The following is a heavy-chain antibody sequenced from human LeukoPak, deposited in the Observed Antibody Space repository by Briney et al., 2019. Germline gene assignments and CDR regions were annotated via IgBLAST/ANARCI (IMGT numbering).Heavy chain of an antibody. V-gene: IGHV3-23*01. CDR2: ISGSGGST. D-gene: IGHD3-22*01. CDR1: GFTFSSYA. Sequence: GGSLRLSCAASGFTFSSYAMSWVRQAPGKGLEWVSAISGSGGSTYYADSVKGRFTISRDNSKNTLYLQMNSLRAEDTAVYYCARGTSSSDYSRLYYFDYWGQGTLVTVSS. J-gene: IGHJ4*02. CDR3: ARGTSSSDYSRLYYFDY.